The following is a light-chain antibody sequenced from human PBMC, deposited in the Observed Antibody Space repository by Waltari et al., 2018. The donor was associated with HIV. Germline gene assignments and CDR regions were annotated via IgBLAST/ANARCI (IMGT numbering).Light chain of an antibody. J-gene: IGLJ3*02. CDR2: GNS. CDR1: SSNIGAGYD. Sequence: QSVLTQPPSVSGVPGQRVTISCTGSSSNIGAGYDAHSYQQIPGTAPKLLIYGNSHRPSGVPDRFSGSKSGTSASLAITGLQAEDEADYYCQSYDSSLSVWVFGGGTKLTVL. V-gene: IGLV1-40*01. CDR3: QSYDSSLSVWV.